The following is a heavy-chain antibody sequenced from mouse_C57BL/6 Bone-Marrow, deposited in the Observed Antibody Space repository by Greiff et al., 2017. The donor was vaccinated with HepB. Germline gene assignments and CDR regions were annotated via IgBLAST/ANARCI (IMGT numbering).Heavy chain of an antibody. CDR1: GYTFTSYW. Sequence: QVQLKQPGAELVRPGTSVKLSCKASGYTFTSYWMPWVKQRPGQGLDWIGVIDPSDSYTNYNQKFKGKATLTVDTSSSPACMQLSSLTSQDSADYEGERRGTTGGARYFDVWGTGTTVTVAS. D-gene: IGHD6-1*01. J-gene: IGHJ1*03. CDR3: ERRGTTGGARYFDV. CDR2: IDPSDSYT. V-gene: IGHV1-59*01.